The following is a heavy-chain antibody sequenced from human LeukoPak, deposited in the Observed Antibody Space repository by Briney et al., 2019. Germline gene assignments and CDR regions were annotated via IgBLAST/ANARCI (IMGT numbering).Heavy chain of an antibody. CDR3: AKDYYGSGSSPSYYGMDV. J-gene: IGHJ6*02. V-gene: IGHV3-30*18. Sequence: GRSLRLSCAASGFTFSDYGMHWVRQAPGKGLEWVTVISNEGRVQYYADSVKGRFTISRDNSKNTLYLQMNSLRAEDTAVYYCAKDYYGSGSSPSYYGMDVWGQGTTVTVSS. CDR1: GFTFSDYG. CDR2: ISNEGRVQ. D-gene: IGHD3-10*01.